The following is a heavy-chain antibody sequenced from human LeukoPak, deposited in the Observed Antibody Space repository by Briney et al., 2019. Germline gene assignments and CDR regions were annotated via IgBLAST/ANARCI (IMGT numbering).Heavy chain of an antibody. CDR1: GGSVRSGSYY. J-gene: IGHJ4*02. Sequence: SETLSLTCTVSGGSVRSGSYYWSWIRQPPGKGLEWIGYIYYSGSTNYNPSLRSRVTISVDTSKNQFSLKLSSVTAADTAVYYCARVRAVPGDWGQGTLVTVSS. CDR3: ARVRAVPGD. CDR2: IYYSGST. V-gene: IGHV4-61*01. D-gene: IGHD6-19*01.